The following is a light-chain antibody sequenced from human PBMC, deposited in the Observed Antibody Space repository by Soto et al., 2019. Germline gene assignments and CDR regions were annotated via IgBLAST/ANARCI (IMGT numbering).Light chain of an antibody. CDR2: EVT. Sequence: QSVLTQPASVSGSPGQSITISCTGTSRDIGNYNYVSWYQHHPGKAPKLMIYEVTSRPSGVSDRFSGSKSGMTASLTISGLQPEDEAEYSCCSYAGSSTYVFGTGTKVTVL. CDR1: SRDIGNYNY. V-gene: IGLV2-14*01. J-gene: IGLJ1*01. CDR3: CSYAGSSTYV.